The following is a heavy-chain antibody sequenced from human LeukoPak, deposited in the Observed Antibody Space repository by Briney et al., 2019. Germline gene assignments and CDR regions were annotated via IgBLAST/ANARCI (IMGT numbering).Heavy chain of an antibody. J-gene: IGHJ3*02. V-gene: IGHV3-21*01. CDR2: ISSSSSYI. CDR1: GFTFSSYA. CDR3: APYDSSVLDAFDI. Sequence: GGSLRLSCAASGFTFSSYAMNWVRQAPGKGLEWVSSISSSSSYIYYADSVKGRFTISRDNAKNSLYLQMNSLRAEDTAVYYRAPYDSSVLDAFDIWGQGTMVTVSS. D-gene: IGHD3-22*01.